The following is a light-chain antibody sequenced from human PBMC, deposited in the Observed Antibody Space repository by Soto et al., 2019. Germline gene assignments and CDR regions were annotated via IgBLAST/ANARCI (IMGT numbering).Light chain of an antibody. CDR2: GAS. J-gene: IGKJ5*01. CDR3: QQYDRSPVS. V-gene: IGKV3-20*01. CDR1: QSLLNNY. Sequence: IVLTQSPGTLSVSPGGRAILSFRASQSLLNNYLAWYHQKPGQAPRLLFIGASIRSNGVPDRFSGSGHGTAFTLTINRVEPEDVGVYWCQQYDRSPVSFGPGTRLEIK.